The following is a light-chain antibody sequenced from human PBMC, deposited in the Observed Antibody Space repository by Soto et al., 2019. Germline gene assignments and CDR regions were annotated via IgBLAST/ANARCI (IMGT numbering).Light chain of an antibody. CDR1: QSISSW. Sequence: DIQMTQSPSTLSASVGDRVTITCPASQSISSWLAWYQQKPGKSPKLLIYDASSLESGVPSRFSGSGSGTEFTLTIRSLQPDDFAAYYIQQYNSYSRTFGQGTKVEI. V-gene: IGKV1-5*01. CDR2: DAS. J-gene: IGKJ1*01. CDR3: QQYNSYSRT.